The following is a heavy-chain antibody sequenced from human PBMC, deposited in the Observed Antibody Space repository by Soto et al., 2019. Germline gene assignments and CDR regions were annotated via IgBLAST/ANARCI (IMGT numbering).Heavy chain of an antibody. CDR3: ARTGNSSGYYVLDAFDI. V-gene: IGHV1-2*04. CDR2: INPNSGGT. CDR1: GYTFTGYY. Sequence: GASVKVSCKASGYTFTGYYMHWVRQAPGQGLEWMGWINPNSGGTNYAQKFQGWVTMTRDTSISTAYMELSRLRSDDTAVYYCARTGNSSGYYVLDAFDIWGQGTMVT. J-gene: IGHJ3*02. D-gene: IGHD3-22*01.